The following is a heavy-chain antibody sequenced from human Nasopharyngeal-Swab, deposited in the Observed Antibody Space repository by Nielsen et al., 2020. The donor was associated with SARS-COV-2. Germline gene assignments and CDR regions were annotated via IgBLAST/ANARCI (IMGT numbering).Heavy chain of an antibody. CDR2: ISGSDHTT. CDR1: GFTLRSYT. V-gene: IGHV3-23*01. CDR3: AKDRDSGDDSDDYYHYCGMDV. Sequence: GESLKISCAASGFTLRSYTISWVSQAPGKGLEWVSVISGSDHTTYYADSVKGRFTISRDNSKNTVHLQMNSLRVEDTAIYYCAKDRDSGDDSDDYYHYCGMDVWGQGTTVTFFS. J-gene: IGHJ6*02. D-gene: IGHD5-12*01.